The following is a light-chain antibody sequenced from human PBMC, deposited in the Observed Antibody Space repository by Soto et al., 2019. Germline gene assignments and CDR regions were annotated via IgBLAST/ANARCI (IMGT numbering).Light chain of an antibody. CDR3: QQYYSTPWT. Sequence: DIVMTQSPDSLAVSLGERATINCTSSQNVLYSSNKNYLAWFQQKPGQPPKLLIHWASTRESGVPDRFSGSGSGTDFTLTISSLQAEDVAVYYCQQYYSTPWTFGQGTKVEIK. CDR1: QNVLYSSNKNY. J-gene: IGKJ1*01. CDR2: WAS. V-gene: IGKV4-1*01.